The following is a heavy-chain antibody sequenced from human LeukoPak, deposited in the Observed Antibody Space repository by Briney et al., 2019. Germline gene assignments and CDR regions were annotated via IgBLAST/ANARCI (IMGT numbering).Heavy chain of an antibody. Sequence: GGSLRLSCAASGFTFSSYSMNWVRQAPGKGLEWISYISSVSTTIYYADSVKGRFTISRDNAKNSLYLQMNSLRAEDTAVYYCASREYSSSSATDYWGQGTLVTVSS. CDR1: GFTFSSYS. J-gene: IGHJ4*02. CDR2: ISSVSTTI. CDR3: ASREYSSSSATDY. D-gene: IGHD6-6*01. V-gene: IGHV3-48*01.